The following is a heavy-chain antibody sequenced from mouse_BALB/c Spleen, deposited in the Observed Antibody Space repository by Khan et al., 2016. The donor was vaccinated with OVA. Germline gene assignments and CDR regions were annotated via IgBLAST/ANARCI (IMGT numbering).Heavy chain of an antibody. J-gene: IGHJ2*01. CDR3: ARLARK. Sequence: VQLQQSGAELVKSGATVKLSCTASGFNINNYYMHWLKQWPEQGLEWIGRIDPPNGNTKYAPKFQGKATITADTSPKTAYLQLSSLQSEDTAVYYCARLARKWGQGTTLTVSS. CDR1: GFNINNYY. CDR2: IDPPNGNT. V-gene: IGHV14-3*02.